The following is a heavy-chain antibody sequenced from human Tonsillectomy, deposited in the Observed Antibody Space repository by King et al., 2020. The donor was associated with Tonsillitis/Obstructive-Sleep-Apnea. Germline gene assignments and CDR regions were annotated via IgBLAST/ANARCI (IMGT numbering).Heavy chain of an antibody. D-gene: IGHD4-17*01. V-gene: IGHV1-46*01. J-gene: IGHJ3*02. CDR1: GYTFTSYY. CDR2: INPSGGSI. CDR3: ARDQSEDYGDVLRSVSDAFDI. Sequence: VQLVESGAEVKKPGASVKVSCKASGYTFTSYYMHWVRQAPGQGLEWMGIINPSGGSISYAQKFQGRVTMTRDTSTSTVYMELSSLRSEDTAVYYCARDQSEDYGDVLRSVSDAFDIWGQGTMVTVSS.